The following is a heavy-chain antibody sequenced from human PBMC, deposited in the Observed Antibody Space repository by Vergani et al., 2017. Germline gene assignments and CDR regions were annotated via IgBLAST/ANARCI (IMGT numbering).Heavy chain of an antibody. J-gene: IGHJ6*02. D-gene: IGHD3-3*01. V-gene: IGHV2-26*01. CDR1: GFSLSNARMG. CDR3: AQIHVIWADFVSGPNYDYYCGMDV. CDR2: IFSNDEK. Sequence: QVPLRESGPALVKPTQTLTLTCTFSGFSLSNARMGVSWIRQPPGKALEWLSHIFSNDEKSYSPSLKGRLTISKDTSKSQVVLTMTNMDTVDTATYYCAQIHVIWADFVSGPNYDYYCGMDVWGQGTTVTVSS.